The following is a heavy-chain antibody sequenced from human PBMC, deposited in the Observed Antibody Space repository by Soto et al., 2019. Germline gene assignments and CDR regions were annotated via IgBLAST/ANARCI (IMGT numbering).Heavy chain of an antibody. J-gene: IGHJ1*01. CDR3: AKGEEDYGDFNEYFQH. CDR1: GFTFSSYG. Sequence: GGSLRLSCAASGFTFSSYGMHWVRQAPGKGLEWVAVISYDGSNKYYADSVKGRFTISRDNSKNTLYLQMNSLRAEDTAVYYCAKGEEDYGDFNEYFQHWGQGTLVTVSS. D-gene: IGHD4-17*01. V-gene: IGHV3-30*18. CDR2: ISYDGSNK.